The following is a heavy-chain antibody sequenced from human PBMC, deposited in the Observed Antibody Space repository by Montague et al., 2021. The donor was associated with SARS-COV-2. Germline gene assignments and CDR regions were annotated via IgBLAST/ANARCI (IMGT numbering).Heavy chain of an antibody. CDR1: GFTFTSHP. Sequence: SLRLSCAASGFTFTSHPMSWVRQAPGKGLEWVSGISGSGESTYYAGSVKGRFTVSRDNSKNTAHLQMNSLRAEDTAVYYCARDPQYSKSWLHTIFENWGQGTLVTVSS. CDR2: ISGSGEST. CDR3: ARDPQYSKSWLHTIFEN. D-gene: IGHD6-13*01. J-gene: IGHJ4*02. V-gene: IGHV3-23*01.